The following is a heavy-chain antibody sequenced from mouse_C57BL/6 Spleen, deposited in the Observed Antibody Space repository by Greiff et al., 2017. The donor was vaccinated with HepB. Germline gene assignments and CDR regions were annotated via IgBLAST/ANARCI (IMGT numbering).Heavy chain of an antibody. J-gene: IGHJ2*01. D-gene: IGHD1-1*01. CDR1: GFTFSSYA. Sequence: EVKLVESGGGLVKPGGSLKLSCAASGFTFSSYAMSWVRQTPEKRLEWVATISDGGSYTYYPDNVKGRFTISRDNAKNNLYLQMSHLKSEDTAMYYCARMTDYYGSRDDWGQGTTLTVSS. V-gene: IGHV5-4*03. CDR3: ARMTDYYGSRDD. CDR2: ISDGGSYT.